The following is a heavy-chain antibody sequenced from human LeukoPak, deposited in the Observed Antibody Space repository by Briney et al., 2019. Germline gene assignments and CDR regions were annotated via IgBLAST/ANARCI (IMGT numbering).Heavy chain of an antibody. J-gene: IGHJ4*02. V-gene: IGHV5-51*01. D-gene: IGHD5-18*01. Sequence: GESLQISCKASGYSFTSYWIGWVRQLPGKGLEWMGIIYPDDSDTRYSPSFQGQVTISADKSISTAYLLWSSLKASDTAMYYCARLVDTTMADYWGQGCLVTVSS. CDR3: ARLVDTTMADY. CDR1: GYSFTSYW. CDR2: IYPDDSDT.